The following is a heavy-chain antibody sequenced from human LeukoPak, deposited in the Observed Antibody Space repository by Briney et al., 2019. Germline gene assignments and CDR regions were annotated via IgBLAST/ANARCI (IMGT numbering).Heavy chain of an antibody. CDR3: ARSPRRGYSYGPSRFDP. CDR2: IIPIFGTA. Sequence: ALVKVSCKASGGTFSSYAIRWVRQAPGQGLEWMGGIIPIFGTANYAQKFQGRVTITADESTSTAYMELSSLRSEDTAVYYCARSPRRGYSYGPSRFDPWGQGTLVTVSS. J-gene: IGHJ5*02. D-gene: IGHD5-18*01. V-gene: IGHV1-69*01. CDR1: GGTFSSYA.